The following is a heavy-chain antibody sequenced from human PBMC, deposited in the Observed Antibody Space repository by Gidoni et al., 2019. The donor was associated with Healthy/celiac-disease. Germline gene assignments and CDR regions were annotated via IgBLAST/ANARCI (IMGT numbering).Heavy chain of an antibody. CDR3: ARDYYDSSAPRGWFDP. Sequence: QVQLVESGGGVVQPGRSLRLSCAASGFTFSTYGMHWVRQAPGKGLEWVAVISYDGSNKYYADSVKGRFTISRDNSKNTLYLQMNSLRAEDTAVYYCARDYYDSSAPRGWFDPWGQGTLVTVSS. D-gene: IGHD3-22*01. J-gene: IGHJ5*02. V-gene: IGHV3-30*03. CDR1: GFTFSTYG. CDR2: ISYDGSNK.